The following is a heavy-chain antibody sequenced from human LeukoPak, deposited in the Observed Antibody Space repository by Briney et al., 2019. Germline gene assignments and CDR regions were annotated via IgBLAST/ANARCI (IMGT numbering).Heavy chain of an antibody. V-gene: IGHV3-33*01. Sequence: GRSLRLSCAASGFTFSSYGMHWVRQAPGKGLEWVAVIWYDGSNKYYADSVKGRFTISRDDSKNTLYLQMNSLRAEDTAVYYCASSGYQSLQFDYWGQGTLVTVSS. D-gene: IGHD2-2*01. CDR1: GFTFSSYG. J-gene: IGHJ4*02. CDR3: ASSGYQSLQFDY. CDR2: IWYDGSNK.